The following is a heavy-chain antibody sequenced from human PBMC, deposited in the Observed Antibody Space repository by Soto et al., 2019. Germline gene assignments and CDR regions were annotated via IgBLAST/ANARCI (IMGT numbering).Heavy chain of an antibody. J-gene: IGHJ4*02. CDR1: GYTFTSYG. Sequence: QVQLVQSGAEVKKPGASVKVSCKASGYTFTSYGISWVRQAPGQGLEWMGWISAYNGNTNYAQKLQGRVTMTTDTSTSTADMELRSLRSDDTAVYYCAREFHTAMVARGVDYWGQGTLVTVSS. V-gene: IGHV1-18*01. CDR2: ISAYNGNT. CDR3: AREFHTAMVARGVDY. D-gene: IGHD5-18*01.